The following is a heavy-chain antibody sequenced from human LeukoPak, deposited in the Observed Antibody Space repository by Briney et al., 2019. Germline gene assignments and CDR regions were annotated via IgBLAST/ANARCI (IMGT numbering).Heavy chain of an antibody. CDR2: TYYRSRWYN. Sequence: SQTLSLTCAISGDXVSSNSASCNWMRQSPSRGLEWLGRTYYRSRWYNEYAVSVKSRITINPDTSKNQFSLQLNSVTPEDTAVYYCARTRYGMDVWGQGTTVTVSS. D-gene: IGHD6-6*01. V-gene: IGHV6-1*01. J-gene: IGHJ6*02. CDR3: ARTRYGMDV. CDR1: GDXVSSNSAS.